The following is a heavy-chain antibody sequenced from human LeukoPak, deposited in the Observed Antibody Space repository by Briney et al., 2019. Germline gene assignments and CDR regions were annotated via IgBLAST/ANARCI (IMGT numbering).Heavy chain of an antibody. V-gene: IGHV3-30*18. Sequence: PVGSPRLSCAASGFTFSSYGMHWVRQAPGKGLEWVAVISYDGSNKYYADSVKGRFTISRDNSKNTLYLQMNSLRAEDTAVYYCAKEALPTGTTRNWFDPWGQGTLVTVSS. D-gene: IGHD1-7*01. CDR1: GFTFSSYG. CDR3: AKEALPTGTTRNWFDP. CDR2: ISYDGSNK. J-gene: IGHJ5*02.